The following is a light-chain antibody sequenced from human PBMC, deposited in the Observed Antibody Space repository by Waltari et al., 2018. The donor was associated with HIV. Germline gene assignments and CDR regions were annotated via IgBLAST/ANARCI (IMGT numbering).Light chain of an antibody. CDR2: DCS. CDR1: SSDVGVYNY. CDR3: CSYAGSYTLV. J-gene: IGLJ2*01. V-gene: IGLV2-11*01. Sequence: QSALTQPRSVSGSPGQSVTISCTGTSSDVGVYNYVSWYQQHPGKAPKLMISDCSKRASGVPAPFSRSKGGNTASPTISRLQPEDEADCYLCSYAGSYTLVFGGGTKLTAL.